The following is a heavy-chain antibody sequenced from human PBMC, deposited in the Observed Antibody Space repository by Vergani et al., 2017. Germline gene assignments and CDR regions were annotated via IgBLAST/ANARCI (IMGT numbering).Heavy chain of an antibody. J-gene: IGHJ3*02. CDR3: ARVPLVGAPGDAFDI. CDR1: GFTFSDYY. D-gene: IGHD1-26*01. Sequence: QVQLVESGGGLVKPGGSLRLSCAASGFTFSDYYMRWIRQAPGKGLEWVSYISSSSSYTNYADYVKGRFTISRDNAKNSLYLQMNSLRAEDTAVYYCARVPLVGAPGDAFDIWGQGTMVTVSS. CDR2: ISSSSSYT. V-gene: IGHV3-11*06.